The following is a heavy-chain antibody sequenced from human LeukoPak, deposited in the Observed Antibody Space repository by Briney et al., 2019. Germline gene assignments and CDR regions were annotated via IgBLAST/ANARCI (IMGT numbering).Heavy chain of an antibody. J-gene: IGHJ3*02. CDR2: IYYSGST. D-gene: IGHD3-10*01. V-gene: IGHV4-59*01. Sequence: SETLSLTCTVSGGSISSYYWSWIRQSPGKGLEWIGYIYYSGSTNYNPSLKSRVTISVDTSKTQFSLILSSVTAADTAVYYCARSSYYYGADAYDIWGQGTMVTVSS. CDR3: ARSSYYYGADAYDI. CDR1: GGSISSYY.